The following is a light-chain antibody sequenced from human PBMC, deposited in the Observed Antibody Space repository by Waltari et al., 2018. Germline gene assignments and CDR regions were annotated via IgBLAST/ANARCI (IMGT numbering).Light chain of an antibody. CDR2: EVT. CDR3: SSYAGNNNLV. V-gene: IGLV2-8*01. Sequence: QSALTQPPSASGSPGQSVAISCTGTSSDVGAYVPWYQQHPGKAPKLMISEVTKRPSGVPDRFSGSKSGSTASLTVSGLQAEDEADYYCSSYAGNNNLVFGGGTKLTVL. J-gene: IGLJ2*01. CDR1: SSDVGAY.